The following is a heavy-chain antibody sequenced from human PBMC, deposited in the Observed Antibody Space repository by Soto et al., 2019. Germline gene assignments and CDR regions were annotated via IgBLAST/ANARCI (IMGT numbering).Heavy chain of an antibody. CDR1: GYTLTELS. CDR3: ASLSGRYSNYYYNMDV. Sequence: GASVKVSCKVSGYTLTELSMHWVRQAPGKGLEWMGGFDPEDGETIYAQKFQGRVTMTEDTSTDTAYMELSSLRSEDSAVYYCASLSGRYSNYYYNMDVWGQGTTVTVSS. J-gene: IGHJ6*02. V-gene: IGHV1-24*01. D-gene: IGHD1-26*01. CDR2: FDPEDGET.